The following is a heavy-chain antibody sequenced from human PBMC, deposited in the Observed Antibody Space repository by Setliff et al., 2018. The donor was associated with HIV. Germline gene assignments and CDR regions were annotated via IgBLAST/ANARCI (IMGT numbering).Heavy chain of an antibody. V-gene: IGHV4-59*01. CDR1: SGSIKSYY. J-gene: IGHJ5*01. Sequence: SETLSLTCNVSSGSIKSYYWSWIRQPPGKGLEWVGYIYGSGSTNYNHSLKSRLTISIDMSKNQFSLKLNSVTAADTAVYYCARAGNDYYDSNGYYYVVDWFDSWGHGTLVTVSS. D-gene: IGHD3-22*01. CDR2: IYGSGST. CDR3: ARAGNDYYDSNGYYYVVDWFDS.